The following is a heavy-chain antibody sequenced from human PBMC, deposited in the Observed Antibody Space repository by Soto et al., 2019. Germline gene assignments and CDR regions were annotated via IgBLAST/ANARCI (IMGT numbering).Heavy chain of an antibody. D-gene: IGHD5-12*01. CDR1: GDSISAYS. CDR3: AREGNLGRWLQPLDF. CDR2: IHYNGNT. Sequence: PSETLSLTWTVSGDSISAYSWSWVRQPPGKGLEWIGNIHYNGNTKYNPSLKSRVTMSVDTSKNQFSLKLISVTAADTAKYFCAREGNLGRWLQPLDFWGQGTLVTVSS. V-gene: IGHV4-59*01. J-gene: IGHJ4*02.